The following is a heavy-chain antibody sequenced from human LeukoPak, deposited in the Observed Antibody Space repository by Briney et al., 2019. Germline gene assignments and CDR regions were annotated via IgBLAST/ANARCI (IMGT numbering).Heavy chain of an antibody. Sequence: ASVKVSCKASGGTFSSYAISWVRQAPGQGLEWMGWISAYNGNTNYAQKLQGRVTMTTDTSTSTAYMELRSLRSDDTAVYYCARDWPYYYDTAQAFDYWGQGTLVTVSS. V-gene: IGHV1-18*01. D-gene: IGHD3-22*01. J-gene: IGHJ4*02. CDR3: ARDWPYYYDTAQAFDY. CDR1: GGTFSSYA. CDR2: ISAYNGNT.